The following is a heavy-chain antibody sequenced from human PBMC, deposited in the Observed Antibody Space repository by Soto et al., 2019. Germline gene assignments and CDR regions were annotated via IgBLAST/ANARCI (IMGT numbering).Heavy chain of an antibody. CDR3: ARRTAGGVGDHDYVWGSPTTNWFDP. J-gene: IGHJ5*02. D-gene: IGHD3-16*01. CDR1: GYSFTSYC. Sequence: LVESLKISCEVSGYSFTSYCIVWVLQMRGKRLESMRTTYPGGSDTRYSPSFQGQVTISADKSISAAYLQWSSLKASDTAMYYCARRTAGGVGDHDYVWGSPTTNWFDPWGQGTMVTVSS. V-gene: IGHV5-51*01. CDR2: TYPGGSDT.